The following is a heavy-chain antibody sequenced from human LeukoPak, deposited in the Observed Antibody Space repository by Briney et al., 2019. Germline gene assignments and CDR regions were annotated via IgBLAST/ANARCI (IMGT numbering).Heavy chain of an antibody. V-gene: IGHV3-11*01. CDR1: GFTFSDYY. D-gene: IGHD2-2*02. J-gene: IGHJ5*02. CDR3: ARAPDCSSTSCYTNGFDP. Sequence: GGSLRLSCAASGFTFSDYYMSWIRQAPGKGLEWVSYISRSGSTIYYADSVNGRFTISRDNAKNSLYLQMNSLRAEDTAVYYCARAPDCSSTSCYTNGFDPWGQGTLVTVSS. CDR2: ISRSGSTI.